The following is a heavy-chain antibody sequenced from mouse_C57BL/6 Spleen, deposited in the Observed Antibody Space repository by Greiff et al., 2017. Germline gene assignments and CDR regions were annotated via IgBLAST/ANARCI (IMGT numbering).Heavy chain of an antibody. V-gene: IGHV1-55*01. J-gene: IGHJ2*01. CDR3: ARKGGNDYDGYYFDY. D-gene: IGHD2-4*01. CDR1: GYTFTSYW. Sequence: QVQLQQPGAELVKPGASVKMSCKASGYTFTSYWITWVKQRPGQGLEWIGDIYPGSGSTNYNEKFKSKATLTVDTSSSTAYMQLSSLTSEDSAVYYSARKGGNDYDGYYFDYWGQGTTLTVSS. CDR2: IYPGSGST.